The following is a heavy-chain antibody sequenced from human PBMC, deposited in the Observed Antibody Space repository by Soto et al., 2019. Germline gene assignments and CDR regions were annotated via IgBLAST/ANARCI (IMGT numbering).Heavy chain of an antibody. J-gene: IGHJ4*02. CDR3: ARREYPGPPSDY. D-gene: IGHD2-2*02. CDR1: GATFSNYA. V-gene: IGHV1-69*01. CDR2: IIPVFATA. Sequence: QVQLVQSGAEVKKPGSSVKVSCKASGATFSNYAVTWVRQAPGQGLEWVGGIIPVFATATYAQTFQGRVTITADESTNTAYMELSSLRSEDTAVYYCARREYPGPPSDYWGQGTLVTVSS.